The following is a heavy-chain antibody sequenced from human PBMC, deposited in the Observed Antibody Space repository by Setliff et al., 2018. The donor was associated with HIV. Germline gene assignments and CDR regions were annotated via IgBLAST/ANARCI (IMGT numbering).Heavy chain of an antibody. CDR1: GYTFTSYY. D-gene: IGHD3-9*01. CDR3: ARDLSISNPYYDILTGPGVY. J-gene: IGHJ4*02. CDR2: INPSGGST. Sequence: ASVKVSCKASGYTFTSYYMHWVRQAPGQGLEWMGIINPSGGSTRYAQKFQGRVTMTRDTSTSTVYMELSSLRSEDTAVYYCARDLSISNPYYDILTGPGVYWGQGTLVTVSS. V-gene: IGHV1-46*01.